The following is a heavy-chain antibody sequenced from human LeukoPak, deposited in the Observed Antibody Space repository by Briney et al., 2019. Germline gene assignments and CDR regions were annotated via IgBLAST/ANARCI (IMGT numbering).Heavy chain of an antibody. CDR2: GTT. J-gene: IGHJ4*02. D-gene: IGHD6-19*01. Sequence: GTTFYADSVKGRFTMSRDTSQNTPYLQMNSLRAEDTAVYYCAKYTSGWFEDYWGQGTLVTVTS. V-gene: IGHV3-23*01. CDR3: AKYTSGWFEDY.